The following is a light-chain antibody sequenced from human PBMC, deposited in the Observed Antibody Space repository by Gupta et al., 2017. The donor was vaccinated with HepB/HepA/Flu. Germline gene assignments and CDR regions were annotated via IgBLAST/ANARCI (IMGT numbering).Light chain of an antibody. CDR2: GVS. Sequence: DIDLTQSPSSLSASIGDRVSITCQSSQDIRKFLNWFQHTPGRAPQLLLYGVSNLHEGFPSRFSGSGSGTHFTLTIDSLQPEDIGTYYCLQYDNLPYTFGQGTVLEI. V-gene: IGKV1-33*01. CDR1: QDIRKF. J-gene: IGKJ2*01. CDR3: LQYDNLPYT.